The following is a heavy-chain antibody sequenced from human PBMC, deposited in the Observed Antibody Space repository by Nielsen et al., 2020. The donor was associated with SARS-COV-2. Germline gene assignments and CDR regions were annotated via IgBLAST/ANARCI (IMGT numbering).Heavy chain of an antibody. CDR3: ARGLYSSGWTYYYYGMDV. V-gene: IGHV3-21*01. Sequence: GESLKISCAASGFTFSSYSMNWVRQAPGKGLEWVSSISSSSSYIYYADSVKGRFTISRDNAKNSLYLQMNSLRAEDTAVYYCARGLYSSGWTYYYYGMDVWGQGTTVTVSS. D-gene: IGHD6-19*01. CDR2: ISSSSSYI. J-gene: IGHJ6*02. CDR1: GFTFSSYS.